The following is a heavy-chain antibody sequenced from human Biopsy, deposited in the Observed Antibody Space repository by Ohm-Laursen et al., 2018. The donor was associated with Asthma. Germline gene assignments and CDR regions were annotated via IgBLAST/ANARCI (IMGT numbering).Heavy chain of an antibody. D-gene: IGHD3-16*01. CDR1: GGTFRTYA. CDR3: ARVDAIMISGDFYFYSGFDL. Sequence: SVKVSCKASGGTFRTYAFNWVRQAPGQGLEWMGGIIPMYGVPKVAQKFQGRVTITADESTSTAYMEMSRLRSEDTAVYYCARVDAIMISGDFYFYSGFDLWGQGTTVRVSS. V-gene: IGHV1-69*13. J-gene: IGHJ6*02. CDR2: IIPMYGVP.